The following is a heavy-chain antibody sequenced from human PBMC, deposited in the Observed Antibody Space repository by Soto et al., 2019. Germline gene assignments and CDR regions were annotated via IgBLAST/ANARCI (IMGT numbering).Heavy chain of an antibody. D-gene: IGHD3-22*01. Sequence: SETLSLTFAVYGGSFSGYYWSWIRQPPGKGLEWIGEINHSGSTNYNPSLKSRVTISVDTSKNQFSLKLSSVTAADTAVYYCARGYYDSSGSLDYWGQGTLVTVSS. V-gene: IGHV4-34*01. CDR2: INHSGST. CDR3: ARGYYDSSGSLDY. CDR1: GGSFSGYY. J-gene: IGHJ4*02.